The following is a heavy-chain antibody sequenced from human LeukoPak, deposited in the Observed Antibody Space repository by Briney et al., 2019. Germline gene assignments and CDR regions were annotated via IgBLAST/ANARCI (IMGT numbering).Heavy chain of an antibody. J-gene: IGHJ4*02. Sequence: GSSVKVSCKASGGTFSSYAISWVRQAPGQGLEWMGRIIPILGIANYAQKFQGRVTITADKSTSTAYMELSSLRSEDTAVYYCAGRRDGYNGLAFDYWGQGTLVTVSS. V-gene: IGHV1-69*04. D-gene: IGHD5-24*01. CDR2: IIPILGIA. CDR1: GGTFSSYA. CDR3: AGRRDGYNGLAFDY.